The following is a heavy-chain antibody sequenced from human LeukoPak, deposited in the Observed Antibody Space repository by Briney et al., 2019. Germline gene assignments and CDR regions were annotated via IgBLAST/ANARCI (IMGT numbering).Heavy chain of an antibody. Sequence: ASVKVSCKASGGTFSSYAISWVRQAPGQGLEWMGGIIPIFGTANYAQKFQGRVTITADESTSTAYMELSSLRSEDTAVYYCAANYDFWSGYYDFDYWGQGTLVTVSS. CDR3: AANYDFWSGYYDFDY. CDR2: IIPIFGTA. V-gene: IGHV1-69*13. CDR1: GGTFSSYA. D-gene: IGHD3-3*01. J-gene: IGHJ4*02.